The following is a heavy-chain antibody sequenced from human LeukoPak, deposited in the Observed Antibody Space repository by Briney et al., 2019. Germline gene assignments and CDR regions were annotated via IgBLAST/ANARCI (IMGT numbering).Heavy chain of an antibody. J-gene: IGHJ4*02. Sequence: SETLSLTCSAYGGSITSYYWSWIRQPPWKGLEWIGHVSDGGRTNYSPSLRSRVSISVDTSKNQFSLKLNSVTAADTAVYFCARASTSFDDWGQGTLVTVSS. CDR3: ARASTSFDD. V-gene: IGHV4-59*01. CDR2: VSDGGRT. CDR1: GGSITSYY.